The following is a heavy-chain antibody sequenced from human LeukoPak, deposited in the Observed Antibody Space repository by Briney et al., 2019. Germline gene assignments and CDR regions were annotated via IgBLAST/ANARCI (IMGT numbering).Heavy chain of an antibody. D-gene: IGHD3-22*01. J-gene: IGHJ4*02. Sequence: SETLSLTCTVSGGSISSYYWSWIRQPPGKGLEWIGYIYYSGSTNYNPSIKSRVTISVDTSKNQFSLKLSSVTAADTAVYYCARRHSSGYYYFDYWGQGTLVTVSS. CDR2: IYYSGST. V-gene: IGHV4-59*08. CDR3: ARRHSSGYYYFDY. CDR1: GGSISSYY.